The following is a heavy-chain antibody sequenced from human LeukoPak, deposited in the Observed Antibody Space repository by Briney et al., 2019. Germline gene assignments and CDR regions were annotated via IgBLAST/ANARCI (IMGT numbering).Heavy chain of an antibody. D-gene: IGHD1-26*01. J-gene: IGHJ6*03. CDR2: ITSSGSTT. Sequence: PGGSLRLSCAASGFTFSSYEMNWVRQAPGKGLEWISYITSSGSTTYYADSVKGRFTISRDNAKNSLYLQMNSLRAEDTAVYYCARWRSYLYYYYYYMDVWGKGTTVTISS. CDR3: ARWRSYLYYYYYYMDV. CDR1: GFTFSSYE. V-gene: IGHV3-48*03.